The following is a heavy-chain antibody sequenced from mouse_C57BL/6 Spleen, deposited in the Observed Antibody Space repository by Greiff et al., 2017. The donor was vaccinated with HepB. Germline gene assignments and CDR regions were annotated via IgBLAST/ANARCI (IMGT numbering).Heavy chain of an antibody. D-gene: IGHD3-2*02. CDR3: ARHEDLLRLPYYYAMDY. CDR1: GYTFTEYT. J-gene: IGHJ4*01. CDR2: FYPGSGSI. Sequence: VQLQESGAELVKPGASVKLSCKASGYTFTEYTIHWVKQRSGQGLEWIGWFYPGSGSIKYNEKFKDKATLTADKSSSTVYMELSRLTSEDSAVYFCARHEDLLRLPYYYAMDYWGQGTSVTVSS. V-gene: IGHV1-62-2*01.